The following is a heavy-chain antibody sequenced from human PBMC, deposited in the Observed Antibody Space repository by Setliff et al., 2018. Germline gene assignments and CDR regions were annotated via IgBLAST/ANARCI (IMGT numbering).Heavy chain of an antibody. D-gene: IGHD1-1*01. CDR2: IYHNGNT. V-gene: IGHV4-59*12. CDR1: GGSISPYF. J-gene: IGHJ2*01. CDR3: ASGRRDSYNFADWYFDL. Sequence: PSETLSLTCTVSGGSISPYFWSWIRQPPGKGLEWIGYIYHNGNTNFNPSLKSRVNMSVDTSNNQFVLNLKAVTAADTAVYYCASGRRDSYNFADWYFDLWGPGTLVTVSS.